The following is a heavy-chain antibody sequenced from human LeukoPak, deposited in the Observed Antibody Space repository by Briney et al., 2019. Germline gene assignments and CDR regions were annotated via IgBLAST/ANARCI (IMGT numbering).Heavy chain of an antibody. CDR2: IGSRTGNI. J-gene: IGHJ4*02. V-gene: IGHV3-21*01. D-gene: IGHD4/OR15-4a*01. Sequence: GGSLRLSCAASGFTFSSYSMNWVRQAPGKGLEWVAFIGSRTGNIYCADSVKGRFSISRDNAKDSVYLQMNSLRVDDTAVYYCARETEPLDYGDSTNLDYWGQGTLVTVSS. CDR1: GFTFSSYS. CDR3: ARETEPLDYGDSTNLDY.